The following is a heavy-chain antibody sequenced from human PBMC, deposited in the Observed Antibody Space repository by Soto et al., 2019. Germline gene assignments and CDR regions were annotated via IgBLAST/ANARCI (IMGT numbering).Heavy chain of an antibody. CDR1: GFTVSSNY. Sequence: EVQLVESGGGLIQPGGSLRLSGAASGFTVSSNYMSWVRQAPGKGLEWVSVIYSGGGTYYADSVKGRFTISRDNSKNTLYLQMNSLRAEDTAVYYCTGDSSSSPYYYGMDVWGQGTTVSVSS. J-gene: IGHJ6*02. D-gene: IGHD6-6*01. V-gene: IGHV3-53*01. CDR3: TGDSSSSPYYYGMDV. CDR2: IYSGGGT.